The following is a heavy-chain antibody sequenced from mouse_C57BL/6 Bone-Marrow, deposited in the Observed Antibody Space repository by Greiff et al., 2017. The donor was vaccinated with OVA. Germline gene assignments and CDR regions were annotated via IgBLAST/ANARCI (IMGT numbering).Heavy chain of an antibody. CDR3: ARGGYDGSSGFAY. Sequence: QVQLQQPGAELVRPGSSVKLSCKASGYTFTSYWMHWVKRRPIQGLEWIGNIDPSDSETHYNQKFKDKATLTVDKSSSTAYMQLSSLTSEDSAVYYCARGGYDGSSGFAYWGQGTLVTVAA. CDR2: IDPSDSET. J-gene: IGHJ3*01. D-gene: IGHD1-1*01. V-gene: IGHV1-52*01. CDR1: GYTFTSYW.